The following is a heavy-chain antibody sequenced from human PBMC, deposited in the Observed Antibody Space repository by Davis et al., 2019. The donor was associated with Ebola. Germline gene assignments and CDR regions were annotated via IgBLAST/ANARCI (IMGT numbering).Heavy chain of an antibody. CDR1: GFIFSSYV. V-gene: IGHV4-34*01. D-gene: IGHD1-26*01. CDR2: IDHSGNA. CDR3: ARRYSGRYSYHYGMDV. Sequence: ESLKISCAASGFIFSSYVMSWVRQSPGKGLEWIGEIDHSGNANYNPSLKSRVTMSVDTSKNQFSLKLTSVTAADTAIYYCARRYSGRYSYHYGMDVWGKGTTVTASS. J-gene: IGHJ6*04.